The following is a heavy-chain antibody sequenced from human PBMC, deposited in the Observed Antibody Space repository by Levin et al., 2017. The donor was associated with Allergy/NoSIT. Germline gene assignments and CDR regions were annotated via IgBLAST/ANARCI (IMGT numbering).Heavy chain of an antibody. CDR3: VRVNRNAYLMDY. V-gene: IGHV4-38-2*01. J-gene: IGHJ4*02. D-gene: IGHD2/OR15-2a*01. CDR1: GYSISTGYD. CDR2: KYNSGST. Sequence: PSETLSLTCAVFGYSISTGYDWGWIRQPPGKGLEWIVSKYNSGSTFYNPSLKSRVTTSIDASRNHFSLNLNSVTAADSAVYFCVRVNRNAYLMDYWGQGTLVTVSP.